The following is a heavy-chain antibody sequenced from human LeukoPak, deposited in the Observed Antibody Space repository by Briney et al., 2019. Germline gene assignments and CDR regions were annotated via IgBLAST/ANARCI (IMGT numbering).Heavy chain of an antibody. V-gene: IGHV1-69*05. J-gene: IGHJ3*02. D-gene: IGHD3-22*01. Sequence: GASVKVSCKASGGTFSSYAINWVRQAPGHGLEWMGRIVPIFSTSNYAQKFQGRVTLTTDESTRTAYMELSSLRSEDTAVCYCATSSGGIYDSSGYYYNDAFDMWGQGTMVTVSS. CDR3: ATSSGGIYDSSGYYYNDAFDM. CDR2: IVPIFSTS. CDR1: GGTFSSYA.